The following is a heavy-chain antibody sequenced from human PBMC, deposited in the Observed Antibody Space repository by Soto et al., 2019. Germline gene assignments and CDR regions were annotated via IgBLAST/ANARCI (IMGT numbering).Heavy chain of an antibody. CDR2: INPNSGGT. Sequence: GASVKVSCKASGYTFTGYYMHWVRQAPGQGLEWMGWINPNSGGTNYAQKFQGWVTMTRDTFISTAYMELTRLRSDDTAVYYCASDWYCSGRRCMLCLDHWGQGTLVT. CDR3: ASDWYCSGRRCMLCLDH. CDR1: GYTFTGYY. V-gene: IGHV1-2*04. D-gene: IGHD2-15*01. J-gene: IGHJ4*02.